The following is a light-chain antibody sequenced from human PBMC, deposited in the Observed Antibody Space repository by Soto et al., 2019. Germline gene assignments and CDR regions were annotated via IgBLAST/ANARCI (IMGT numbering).Light chain of an antibody. Sequence: SALTQPPSASGSPGQSVTISCTGTSSDVGGYNYVSWYQHHPGKAPKLMIYEVSKRPSGVPDRFSGSKSGNTASLTVSGLQAEDEADYYCSSYAGSNNLYVFGTGTKVTV. CDR2: EVS. CDR3: SSYAGSNNLYV. CDR1: SSDVGGYNY. V-gene: IGLV2-8*01. J-gene: IGLJ1*01.